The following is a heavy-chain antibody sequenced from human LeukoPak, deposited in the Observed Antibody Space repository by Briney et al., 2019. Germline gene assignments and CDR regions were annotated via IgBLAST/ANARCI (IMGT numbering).Heavy chain of an antibody. D-gene: IGHD3-22*01. Sequence: SQTLSLTCTVSGGSISSGGYYWSWIRQHPGKGLEWIGYIYYSGSTYYNPSLKSRVTISVDTSKNQFSLKLSSVTAADTAVYYCAREGYDSSGYQHGGGNWFDPWGQGTLVTVSS. CDR1: GGSISSGGYY. V-gene: IGHV4-31*03. J-gene: IGHJ5*02. CDR2: IYYSGST. CDR3: AREGYDSSGYQHGGGNWFDP.